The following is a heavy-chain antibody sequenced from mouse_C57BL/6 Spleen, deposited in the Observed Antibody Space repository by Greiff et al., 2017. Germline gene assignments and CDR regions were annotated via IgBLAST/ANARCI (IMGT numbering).Heavy chain of an antibody. CDR3: ARGGSSQYYFDY. V-gene: IGHV1-69*01. CDR1: GYTFTSYW. D-gene: IGHD1-1*01. Sequence: VQLQQPGAELVMPGASVKLSCKASGYTFTSYWMHWVKQRPGQGLEWIGEIDPSDSYTNYNQKFKGKSTLTVDKSSSTAYMQLSSLTSEDSAVYYCARGGSSQYYFDYWGQGTTLTVSS. CDR2: IDPSDSYT. J-gene: IGHJ2*01.